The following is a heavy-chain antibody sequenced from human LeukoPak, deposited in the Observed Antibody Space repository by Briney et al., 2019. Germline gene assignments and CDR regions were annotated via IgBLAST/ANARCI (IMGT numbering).Heavy chain of an antibody. V-gene: IGHV3-21*01. J-gene: IGHJ4*02. CDR3: ARGELLVEMATNDY. CDR1: GFTFSSYN. Sequence: GGSLRLSCAASGFTFSSYNMNWVRQAPGKGLEWVSSISSSSSYIYYADSVKGRFTISRDNAKNSLYLQMNSLRAEDTAVYYCARGELLVEMATNDYWGQGTLVTVSS. CDR2: ISSSSSYI. D-gene: IGHD5-24*01.